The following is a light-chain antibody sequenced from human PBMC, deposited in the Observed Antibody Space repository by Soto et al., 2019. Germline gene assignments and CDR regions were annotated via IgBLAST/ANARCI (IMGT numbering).Light chain of an antibody. CDR1: QSVRSSY. CDR2: GAS. CDR3: QQYGSSPLFT. J-gene: IGKJ3*01. Sequence: EIVLTQSPGTLSLSPGERVTLSCRASQSVRSSYLAWYQQKPGQALRLLIYGASSRATGIPDRFSGSGSGTDFTLTISRLEPEDFAVYYCQQYGSSPLFTFGPGTKVHIK. V-gene: IGKV3-20*01.